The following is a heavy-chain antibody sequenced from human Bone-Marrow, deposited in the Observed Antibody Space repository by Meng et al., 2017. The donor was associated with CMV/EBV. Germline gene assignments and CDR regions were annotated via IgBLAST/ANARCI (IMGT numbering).Heavy chain of an antibody. V-gene: IGHV3-23*01. CDR3: ARVGYCSSTSCLDY. CDR1: GFTFSSYV. CDR2: ISGSGGST. Sequence: GESLKISCAASGFTFSSYVMSWVRQAPGKGLEWVSAISGSGGSTYYADSVKGRFTISRDNSKNTLYLQMNSLRAEDTAVYYCARVGYCSSTSCLDYWGQGTLVTVSS. J-gene: IGHJ4*02. D-gene: IGHD2-2*01.